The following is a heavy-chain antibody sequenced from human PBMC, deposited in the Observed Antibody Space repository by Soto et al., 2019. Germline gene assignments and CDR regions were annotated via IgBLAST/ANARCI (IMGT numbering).Heavy chain of an antibody. V-gene: IGHV4-34*01. Sequence: ETLSLTCAVYGGSFSGYYWSWIRQPPGKGLEWIGEINHSGSTNYNPSLKSRVTISVDTSKNQFSLKLSSVTAADTAVYYCARGKCGPYSGSYCYYYYGMDVWGQGTTVTVSS. CDR3: ARGKCGPYSGSYCYYYYGMDV. J-gene: IGHJ6*02. CDR1: GGSFSGYY. CDR2: INHSGST. D-gene: IGHD1-26*01.